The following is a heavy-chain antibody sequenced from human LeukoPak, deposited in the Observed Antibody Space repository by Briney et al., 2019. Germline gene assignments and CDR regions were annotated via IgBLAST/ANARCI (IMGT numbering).Heavy chain of an antibody. CDR1: GGSISSYY. Sequence: SETLSLTCTVSGGSISSYYWSWIRQPPGKGLEWIGYIYYSGSTNYNPPPKSRVTISVDTSKNQFSLKLSSVTAADTAVYYCASTAVAMKNFFDYWGQGTLVTVSS. CDR3: ASTAVAMKNFFDY. D-gene: IGHD6-19*01. CDR2: IYYSGST. J-gene: IGHJ4*02. V-gene: IGHV4-59*08.